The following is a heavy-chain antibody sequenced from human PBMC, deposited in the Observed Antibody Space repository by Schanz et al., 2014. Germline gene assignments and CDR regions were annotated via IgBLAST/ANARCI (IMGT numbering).Heavy chain of an antibody. J-gene: IGHJ4*02. CDR1: GNTITKFA. Sequence: QVQLLQSGAEVKKPGASVRLTCKVSGNTITKFAMHWVRQAPGKGLEWMGWISAYNGHTNYAQKLQDRVTMTTDTSTSTAYMELRSLRSDDTAVYYCARGWGYDALTGYVFWGQGTLVTVSS. CDR3: ARGWGYDALTGYVF. D-gene: IGHD3-9*01. V-gene: IGHV1-18*04. CDR2: ISAYNGHT.